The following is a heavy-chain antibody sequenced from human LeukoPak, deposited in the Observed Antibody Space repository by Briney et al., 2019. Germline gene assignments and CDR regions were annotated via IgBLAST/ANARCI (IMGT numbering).Heavy chain of an antibody. J-gene: IGHJ4*02. V-gene: IGHV3-23*01. Sequence: GGSLRLSCAVSGFTFSNYAMSWVRQAPGQGLEWVSAISGSGDNTYYADSVKGRFTVSRDNSKNTLYVQMKSLRAEDTAVYYCAKDFVVVPGNVNYFDYWGQGTLVTVSS. CDR3: AKDFVVVPGNVNYFDY. CDR2: ISGSGDNT. CDR1: GFTFSNYA. D-gene: IGHD2-21*02.